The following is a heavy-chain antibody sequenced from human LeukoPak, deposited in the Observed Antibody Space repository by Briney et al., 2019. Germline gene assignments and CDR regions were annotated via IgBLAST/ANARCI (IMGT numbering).Heavy chain of an antibody. J-gene: IGHJ4*02. CDR1: GGSFSGYY. V-gene: IGHV4-34*01. CDR2: INHSGST. D-gene: IGHD1-14*01. CDR3: ARGRSTFDY. Sequence: SETLSPTCAVYGGSFSGYYWSWIRQLPGKGLEWIGEINHSGSTNYNPSLKSRVTISVDTSKNQFSLKLSSVTAADTAVYYCARGRSTFDYWGQGTLVAVSS.